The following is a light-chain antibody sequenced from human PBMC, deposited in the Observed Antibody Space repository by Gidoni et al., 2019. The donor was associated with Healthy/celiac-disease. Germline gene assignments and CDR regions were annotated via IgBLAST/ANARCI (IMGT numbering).Light chain of an antibody. J-gene: IGLJ3*02. CDR1: SSNIGAGYD. CDR2: GNS. Sequence: QPVLTQPPSVSRAPGQRVTIPGTGSSSNIGAGYDVHWYQQLPGTAPKLPIYGNSNRPSGVPDRFSGSKSDTSASLAITGLQAEDEADYYCQSYDSSLSGWVFGGGTKLTVL. V-gene: IGLV1-40*01. CDR3: QSYDSSLSGWV.